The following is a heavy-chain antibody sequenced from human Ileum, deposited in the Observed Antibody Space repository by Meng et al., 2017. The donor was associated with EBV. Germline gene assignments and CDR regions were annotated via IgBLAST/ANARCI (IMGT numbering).Heavy chain of an antibody. D-gene: IGHD1-1*01. CDR1: NGSITRDY. CDR2: IYYTGST. V-gene: IGHV4-59*01. CDR3: ARGTGTTFA. J-gene: IGHJ5*02. Sequence: QLQESGPGLVKPSEPLSLTCSVSNGSITRDYWTWVRQPPGKGLEWIGYIYYTGSTNYNPSLKSRVTISLDTSKNQFSLNLSSVTAADTAVYFCARGTGTTFAWGQGTLVTVSS.